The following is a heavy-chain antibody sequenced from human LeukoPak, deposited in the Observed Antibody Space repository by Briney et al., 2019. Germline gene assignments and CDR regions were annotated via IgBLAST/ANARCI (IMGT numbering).Heavy chain of an antibody. CDR1: GYTFTGYY. V-gene: IGHV1-2*02. J-gene: IGHJ4*02. CDR2: INPNSGGT. D-gene: IGHD5-24*01. Sequence: GASVKVSCKASGYTFTGYYMHWVRQAPGQGLEWMGWINPNSGGTRYAQKFQGRVTMTMDTSISTAYMELSRLRSDDTAVYYCARDSIPLLAAIDYWGQGTLVTVSS. CDR3: ARDSIPLLAAIDY.